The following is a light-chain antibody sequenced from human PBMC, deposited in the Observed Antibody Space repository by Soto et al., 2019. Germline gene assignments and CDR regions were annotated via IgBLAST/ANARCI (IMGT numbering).Light chain of an antibody. CDR1: QNIGYL. Sequence: EIVLTQSPATLSSSPGEWATLSCRASQNIGYLLAWYQQKPGQAPRLLIYDASNRATDVPARFSGSGSGTDFTLTIGSLEPEDLATYYCQQRSGWPLTFGGGTKVEI. V-gene: IGKV3-11*01. CDR3: QQRSGWPLT. J-gene: IGKJ4*01. CDR2: DAS.